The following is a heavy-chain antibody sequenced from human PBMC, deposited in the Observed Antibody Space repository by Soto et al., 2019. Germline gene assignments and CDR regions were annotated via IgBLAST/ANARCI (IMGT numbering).Heavy chain of an antibody. CDR1: GGSISSYS. J-gene: IGHJ6*03. D-gene: IGHD3-16*01. CDR2: IYYSGST. Sequence: SETLSLTCTVSGGSISSYSWSWVRQPQGKGLEWIGYIYYSGSTNYNPSLKSRVTISVDTSQIQFSLKLSSVTAADTAVYYCARGWGYTHYYYYMDVWGKGTTVTVSS. V-gene: IGHV4-59*01. CDR3: ARGWGYTHYYYYMDV.